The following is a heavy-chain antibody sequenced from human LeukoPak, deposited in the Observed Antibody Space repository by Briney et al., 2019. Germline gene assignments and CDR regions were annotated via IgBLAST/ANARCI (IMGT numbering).Heavy chain of an antibody. CDR1: GGSISSYY. CDR2: IYYSGST. D-gene: IGHD3-10*01. V-gene: IGHV4-39*01. Sequence: SETLSLTCTVSGGSISSYYWGWIRQPPGKGLEWIGSIYYSGSTYYNPSLKSRVTISVDTSKNQFSLKLSSVTAADTAVYYCARRGGNGYYYGSGSYYFDYWGQGTLVTVSS. CDR3: ARRGGNGYYYGSGSYYFDY. J-gene: IGHJ4*02.